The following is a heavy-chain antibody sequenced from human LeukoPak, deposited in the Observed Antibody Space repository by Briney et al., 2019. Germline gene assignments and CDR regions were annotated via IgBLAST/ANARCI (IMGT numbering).Heavy chain of an antibody. J-gene: IGHJ4*02. D-gene: IGHD5-18*01. CDR3: ARSPPGAMDPYYFDY. V-gene: IGHV1-24*01. CDR1: GYTLTELS. Sequence: ASVKFSCKVSGYTLTELSMHWVRQAPGKGLEWMGGFDPEYGETIYAQKFQGRVTMTEDTSTDTAYMELSSLRSEDTAVYYCARSPPGAMDPYYFDYWGQGTLVTVSS. CDR2: FDPEYGET.